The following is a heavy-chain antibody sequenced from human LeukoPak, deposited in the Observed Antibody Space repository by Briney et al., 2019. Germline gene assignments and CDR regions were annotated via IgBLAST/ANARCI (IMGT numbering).Heavy chain of an antibody. V-gene: IGHV3-30*04. CDR3: ARDPLYYYDSSGYCDY. D-gene: IGHD3-22*01. CDR1: GFTFSSYA. CDR2: ISYDGSNK. J-gene: IGHJ4*02. Sequence: GGSLRLSCAASGFTFSSYAMHWVRQAPGKGLEWVAVISYDGSNKYYADSVKGRFTTSRDNSKNTLYLQMNSLRAEDTAVYYCARDPLYYYDSSGYCDYWGQGTLVTVSS.